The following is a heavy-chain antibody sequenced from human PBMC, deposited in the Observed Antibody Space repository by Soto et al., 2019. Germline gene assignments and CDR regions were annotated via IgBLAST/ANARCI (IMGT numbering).Heavy chain of an antibody. CDR2: ISYDGSNK. CDR1: GFTFSSYA. CDR3: ARDRLRWFDY. Sequence: GGSLRLSCAASGFTFSSYAMSWVRQAPGKGLEWVSVISYDGSNKYYADSVKGRFTISRGNSKNTLYLQMNSLRAEDTAVYYCARDRLRWFDYWGQGTLVTVSS. V-gene: IGHV3-33*08. D-gene: IGHD5-12*01. J-gene: IGHJ4*02.